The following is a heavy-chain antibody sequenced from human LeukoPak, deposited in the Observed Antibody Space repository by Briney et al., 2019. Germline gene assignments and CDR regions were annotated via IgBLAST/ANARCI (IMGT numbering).Heavy chain of an antibody. CDR1: GGSISSYY. V-gene: IGHV4-59*01. CDR3: ARFPRGRSFDY. CDR2: IYYSGST. D-gene: IGHD3-10*01. Sequence: SETLSLTCTVSGGSISSYYWSWIRQPPGKGLEWIGYIYYSGSTNYNPSLKSRVTISVDTSKNQFSLKLSSVTAADTAVYYYARFPRGRSFDYWGQGTLVTVSS. J-gene: IGHJ4*02.